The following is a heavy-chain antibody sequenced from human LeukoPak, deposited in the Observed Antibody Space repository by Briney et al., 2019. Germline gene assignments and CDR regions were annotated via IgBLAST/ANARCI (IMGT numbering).Heavy chain of an antibody. V-gene: IGHV3-48*03. J-gene: IGHJ4*02. CDR1: GFTFSSYE. Sequence: PGGSLRLSCAASGFTFSSYEMNWVRQAPGKGLDWVSYISSSGSTIYYADSVKGRFTISRDNAKNSLYLQMNSLRAEDTAVYYCARGLVPAAIRPYYFEYWGQGTLVTVSS. CDR2: ISSSGSTI. CDR3: ARGLVPAAIRPYYFEY. D-gene: IGHD2-2*02.